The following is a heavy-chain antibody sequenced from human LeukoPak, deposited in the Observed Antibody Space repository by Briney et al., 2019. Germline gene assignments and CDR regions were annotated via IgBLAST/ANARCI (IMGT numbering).Heavy chain of an antibody. D-gene: IGHD3-10*01. CDR1: VYSFTSYW. Sequence: GESLKISCKGSVYSFTSYWISWVRQMPGKGLEWMGRIDPSDSYTNYSPSFQGHVTISADKSISTAYLQWSSLKASDTAMYYCARLRYYGSGSYSHYGMDVWGQGTTVTVSS. CDR3: ARLRYYGSGSYSHYGMDV. J-gene: IGHJ6*02. V-gene: IGHV5-10-1*01. CDR2: IDPSDSYT.